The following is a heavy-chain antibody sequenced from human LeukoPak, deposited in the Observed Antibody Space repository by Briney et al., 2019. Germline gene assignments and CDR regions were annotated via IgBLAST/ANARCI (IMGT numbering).Heavy chain of an antibody. D-gene: IGHD6-13*01. J-gene: IGHJ4*02. CDR3: ATRPGGSTWHGVFDF. Sequence: PSETLSLTCTVSGVSMRNHYWSWIRQPPGKGLEWIGYIYDSETTNYNPSLKSRVTMSLDTSKNPFSLKLSSVTAADTALYYCATRPGGSTWHGVFDFWSRGTLVTVSS. CDR1: GVSMRNHY. V-gene: IGHV4-59*11. CDR2: IYDSETT.